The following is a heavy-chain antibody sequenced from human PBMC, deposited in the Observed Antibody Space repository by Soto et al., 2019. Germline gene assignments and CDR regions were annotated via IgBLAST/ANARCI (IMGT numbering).Heavy chain of an antibody. J-gene: IGHJ4*02. CDR2: IYFDGITT. CDR3: ARGGAMGVDY. V-gene: IGHV3-74*01. Sequence: GGSLRLSCTASGFTFNTHWMHWVRQAPGKGLVWVSRIYFDGITTNYADSVKGRLTVSRNNAKNTVYLHVNTLRDEDTAVYYCARGGAMGVDYWGQGTLVTVSS. D-gene: IGHD1-26*01. CDR1: GFTFNTHW.